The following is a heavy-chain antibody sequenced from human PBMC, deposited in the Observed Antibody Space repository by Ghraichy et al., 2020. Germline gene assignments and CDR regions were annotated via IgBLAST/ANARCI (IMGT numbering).Heavy chain of an antibody. CDR1: GFTFRAYS. D-gene: IGHD2-2*01. CDR2: ISSSSRYI. J-gene: IGHJ6*02. V-gene: IGHV3-21*01. CDR3: ARDRVDIVVVGGFYYGMDV. Sequence: GGSLRLSCAASGFTFRAYSVSWVRQAPGKGLEWVSSISSSSRYILYADLVKGRFTISRDNAKNSLYLQMNSLRAEDTAVYYCARDRVDIVVVGGFYYGMDVWGQGTTVTVSS.